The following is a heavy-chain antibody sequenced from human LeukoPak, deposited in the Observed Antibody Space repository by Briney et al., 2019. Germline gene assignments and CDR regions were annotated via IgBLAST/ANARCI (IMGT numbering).Heavy chain of an antibody. CDR1: GGSMTSGSYY. CDR2: VYTTGST. CDR3: ARLFGELLLPSDHFYYMDV. V-gene: IGHV4-61*09. D-gene: IGHD3-10*02. J-gene: IGHJ6*03. Sequence: PSQTLSLTCTVSGGSMTSGSYYWNWIRQSAGKGLEWLGHVYTTGSTSYNPSLRSRVTISVDMSKNQFSLKLTSMTAADTAVYYCARLFGELLLPSDHFYYMDVWGKGTAVTVSS.